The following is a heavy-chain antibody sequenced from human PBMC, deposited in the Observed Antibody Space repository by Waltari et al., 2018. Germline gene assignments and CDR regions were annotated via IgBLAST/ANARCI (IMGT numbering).Heavy chain of an antibody. D-gene: IGHD6-25*01. Sequence: HLQLNASRPGLVKPSETLSLTCAVSGGSISSSSHNWGWNRQPPGKWLDWIGSIYYSGSTYDNPSLKSRVTISVDTSKNQFSLKLSSVTAADTAVYYCARDIPGYAYRKRPHAFDPWGQGTLVTVSS. V-gene: IGHV4-39*07. J-gene: IGHJ5*02. CDR1: GGSISSSSHN. CDR2: IYYSGST. CDR3: ARDIPGYAYRKRPHAFDP.